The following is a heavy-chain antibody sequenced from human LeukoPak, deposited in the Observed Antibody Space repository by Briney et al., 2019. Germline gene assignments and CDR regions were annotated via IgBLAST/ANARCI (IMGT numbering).Heavy chain of an antibody. Sequence: GGSLRLSCAASGFTFGSYAMYWVRQAPGKGLEWVAFISYHGEDTHTIDSVKGRFTITRDNSGKTMYLQMNNLKIEDTAVYYCARDGPLPGTGLAVWGQGTLVIVSS. CDR1: GFTFGSYA. D-gene: IGHD6-19*01. V-gene: IGHV3-30*04. J-gene: IGHJ4*02. CDR3: ARDGPLPGTGLAV. CDR2: ISYHGEDT.